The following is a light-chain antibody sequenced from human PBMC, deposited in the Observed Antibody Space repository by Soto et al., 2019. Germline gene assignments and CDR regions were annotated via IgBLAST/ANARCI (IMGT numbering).Light chain of an antibody. Sequence: QSVLTQPASVSGSPGQSITISCSGTGSDVGAYNYVSWYQQHPAKAPKLMIYDVSNRPSGVSDRFSGSKSGNTASLTISGLEAEDEADYYCYSYISSSTYVLGSGTKLTVL. V-gene: IGLV2-14*01. CDR2: DVS. J-gene: IGLJ1*01. CDR1: GSDVGAYNY. CDR3: YSYISSSTYV.